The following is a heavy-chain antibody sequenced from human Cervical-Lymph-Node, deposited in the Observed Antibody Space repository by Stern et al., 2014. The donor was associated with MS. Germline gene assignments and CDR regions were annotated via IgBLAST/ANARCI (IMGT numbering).Heavy chain of an antibody. CDR2: IYPDDSDI. CDR3: ARPPPRRKWDDPNYGMDV. CDR1: GYTFTNNW. D-gene: IGHD1-1*01. V-gene: IGHV5-51*03. J-gene: IGHJ6*02. Sequence: VQLVESGAEVKKPGESLKISCKGSGYTFTNNWIAWVRQMPGTGLEWMGIIYPDDSDIRYSPSLPGQGTIPAPKSISTAYLPGGSLKAADSAVYYCARPPPRRKWDDPNYGMDVWGQGTTVTVSS.